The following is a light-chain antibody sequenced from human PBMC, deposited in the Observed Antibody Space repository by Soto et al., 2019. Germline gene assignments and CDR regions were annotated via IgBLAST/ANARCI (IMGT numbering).Light chain of an antibody. CDR2: DAS. CDR3: QQYNSDSIT. V-gene: IGKV1-5*01. Sequence: IPGTQSPSTLSASVRDRVTITCRASQSISSWLAWYQQKPGKAPKLLIYDASSLESGVPSRFSGSGSGTEFTLTISSLQPDDFATYYCQQYNSDSITFGQGGRLAIK. CDR1: QSISSW. J-gene: IGKJ5*01.